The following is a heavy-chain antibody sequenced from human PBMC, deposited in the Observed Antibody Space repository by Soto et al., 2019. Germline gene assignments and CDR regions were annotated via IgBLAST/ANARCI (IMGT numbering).Heavy chain of an antibody. J-gene: IGHJ5*02. V-gene: IGHV1-69*13. Sequence: SVKVSCKASGGTFSSYAISWVRQAPGQGLEWMGGIIPIFGTANYAQKFQGRVTITADESTSTAYMELSSLRSEDTAVYYCARSSPIVVVPKGWFDPWGQGTLVTVSS. CDR2: IIPIFGTA. D-gene: IGHD3-22*01. CDR1: GGTFSSYA. CDR3: ARSSPIVVVPKGWFDP.